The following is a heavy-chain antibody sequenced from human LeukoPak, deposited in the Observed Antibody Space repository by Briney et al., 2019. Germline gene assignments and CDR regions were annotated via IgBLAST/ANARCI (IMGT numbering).Heavy chain of an antibody. D-gene: IGHD6-13*01. J-gene: IGHJ3*01. Sequence: PSETLSLTCNVSGTSIKTYYWSWIRQPPGKGLEWIGYIFDRGTTNYNPSLESRVTISAETSKNQVSLKVKSVTAADTAVYYCARVGAGGPRRALDVWGQGTMVTVSS. CDR3: ARVGAGGPRRALDV. CDR2: IFDRGTT. CDR1: GTSIKTYY. V-gene: IGHV4-59*01.